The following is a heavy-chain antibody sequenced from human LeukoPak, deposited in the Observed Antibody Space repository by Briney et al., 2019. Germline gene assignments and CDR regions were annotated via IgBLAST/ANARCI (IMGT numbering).Heavy chain of an antibody. CDR1: GYTFTSYG. CDR3: AREAPDSGSYYYYYGRDV. D-gene: IGHD1-26*01. J-gene: IGHJ6*02. Sequence: ASVKVSCKASGYTFTSYGISWVRQAPGQGLEWMGWISAYNGNTNYAQKPQGRVTMTTDTSTSTAYMELRSLRSDDTAVYYCAREAPDSGSYYYYYGRDVWGQGTTVTFSS. V-gene: IGHV1-18*01. CDR2: ISAYNGNT.